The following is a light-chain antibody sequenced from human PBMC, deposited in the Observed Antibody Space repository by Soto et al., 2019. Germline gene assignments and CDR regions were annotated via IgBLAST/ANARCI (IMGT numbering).Light chain of an antibody. CDR1: SSDVGGSAY. CDR3: SSYTISSTWV. CDR2: EVT. V-gene: IGLV2-14*01. Sequence: QSALTQPASVSGSPGQSITISCTGTSSDVGGSAYVSWYQQFPGNVPRLLIYEVTNRPSGVSDRFSGSKSDNTASLTISGLQAEDEADYYCSSYTISSTWVFGGGTKVTVL. J-gene: IGLJ3*02.